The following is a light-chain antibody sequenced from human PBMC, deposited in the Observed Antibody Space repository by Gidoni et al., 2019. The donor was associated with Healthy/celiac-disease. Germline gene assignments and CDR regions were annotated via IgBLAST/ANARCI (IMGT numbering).Light chain of an antibody. V-gene: IGLV2-14*01. CDR3: SSYTSSSTLLV. J-gene: IGLJ1*01. CDR2: EVS. CDR1: SSDVGGYNY. Sequence: QSALTQPASVSGSPGQSTTISCTGTSSDVGGYNYVPWYQQHPGKAPKLMIYEVSNRPSGVSNRFSGSKSGNTASLTISGLQAEDEADYYCSSYTSSSTLLVFGTGTKVTVL.